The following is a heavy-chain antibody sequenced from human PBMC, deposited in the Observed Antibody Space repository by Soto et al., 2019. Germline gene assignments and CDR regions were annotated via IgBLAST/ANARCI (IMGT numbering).Heavy chain of an antibody. CDR2: IYYSGST. Sequence: WKNIYITITVYDESIDSDYWSCIGQPPGKGLEWIGYIYYSGSTNYNPSLKSRVTISVDTSKNQFSLKLSSVTAAETAVYDWAGFLSRWYDANGCDTCGPGTRVP. CDR3: AGFLSRWYDANGCDT. V-gene: IGHV4-59*01. CDR1: DESIDSDY. J-gene: IGHJ5*02. D-gene: IGHD1-20*01.